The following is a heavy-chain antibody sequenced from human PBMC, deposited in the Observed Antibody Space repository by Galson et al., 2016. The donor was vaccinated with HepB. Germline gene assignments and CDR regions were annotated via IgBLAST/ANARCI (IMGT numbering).Heavy chain of an antibody. D-gene: IGHD5-12*01. CDR2: IYYTGTT. J-gene: IGHJ3*02. CDR3: ARASPNYSDFDDSEDWGGDAFDI. V-gene: IGHV4-39*01. Sequence: SETLSLTCTGSGDSINTGNYSWAWIRQPPGKGLEWIATIYYTGTTYYNPSLKSRLTISVDTSYNQFSLHLNSVTAADTAVYYCARASPNYSDFDDSEDWGGDAFDIWGQGTLVTVSS. CDR1: GDSINTGNYS.